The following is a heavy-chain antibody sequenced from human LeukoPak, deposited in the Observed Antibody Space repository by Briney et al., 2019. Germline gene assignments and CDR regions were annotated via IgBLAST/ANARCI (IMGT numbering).Heavy chain of an antibody. CDR1: GYTFTVYY. J-gene: IGHJ4*02. CDR2: FDPEDGET. D-gene: IGHD3-3*01. Sequence: ASVKVSCKASGYTFTVYYMHWVRQAPGKGLEWMGGFDPEDGETIYAQKFQGRVTMTEDTSTDTAYMELSSLRSEDTAVYYCATVLSGKAFDYWGQGTLVTVSS. V-gene: IGHV1-24*01. CDR3: ATVLSGKAFDY.